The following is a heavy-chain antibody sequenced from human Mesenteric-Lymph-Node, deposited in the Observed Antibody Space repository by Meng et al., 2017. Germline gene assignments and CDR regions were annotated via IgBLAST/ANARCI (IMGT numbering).Heavy chain of an antibody. CDR2: INQDGGVK. Sequence: GGSLRLSCAASGFTFSSDWMSWVRQAPGKGLELVANINQDGGVKNYVDSVKGRFIISRDNAKNSLYLQMNSLRVEDTAVYYCTRDPGYGGFDIWGQGTVVTVSS. CDR1: GFTFSSDW. J-gene: IGHJ3*02. V-gene: IGHV3-7*01. D-gene: IGHD5-18*01. CDR3: TRDPGYGGFDI.